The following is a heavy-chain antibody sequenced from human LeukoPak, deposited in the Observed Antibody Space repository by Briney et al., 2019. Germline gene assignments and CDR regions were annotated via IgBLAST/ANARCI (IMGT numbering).Heavy chain of an antibody. CDR1: GFTFSGYT. Sequence: PGGSPRLSCEASGFTFSGYTMNWVRQAPGKGLEWVAAISSSSGNVYYADSVKGRFTISRDNAENSLHLQMSSLRVEDTAVYYCARAHGYESSGYSEAYFDYWGQGTLVTVSS. CDR2: ISSSSGNV. CDR3: ARAHGYESSGYSEAYFDY. V-gene: IGHV3-21*01. J-gene: IGHJ4*02. D-gene: IGHD3-22*01.